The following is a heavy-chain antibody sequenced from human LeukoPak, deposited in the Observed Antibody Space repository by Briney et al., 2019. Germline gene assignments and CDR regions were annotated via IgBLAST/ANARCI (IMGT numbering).Heavy chain of an antibody. Sequence: PGGSLRLSCAAPGFTFSSYSMNWVRQAPGKGLEWVSSISSSSSYIYYADSVKGRFTISRDNAKNSLYLQMNSLRAEDTAVYYCARDSVTHDAFDIWGQGTMVTVSS. J-gene: IGHJ3*02. D-gene: IGHD5-18*01. V-gene: IGHV3-21*01. CDR1: GFTFSSYS. CDR2: ISSSSSYI. CDR3: ARDSVTHDAFDI.